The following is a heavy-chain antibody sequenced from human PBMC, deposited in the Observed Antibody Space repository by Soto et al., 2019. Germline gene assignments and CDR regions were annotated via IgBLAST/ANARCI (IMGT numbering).Heavy chain of an antibody. CDR3: ARTSGNYEGFYYLDV. V-gene: IGHV3-66*01. CDR2: IYTGGGA. J-gene: IGHJ6*03. Sequence: GGSLRLSCEVSGVSVSTNHMSWVRQAPGKGLEWVSAIYTGGGAYYADSVKGRFTISRDRSKNTLYLQMNSLRGEDTAVYYCARTSGNYEGFYYLDVWGKGTMVTVSS. CDR1: GVSVSTNH. D-gene: IGHD4-4*01.